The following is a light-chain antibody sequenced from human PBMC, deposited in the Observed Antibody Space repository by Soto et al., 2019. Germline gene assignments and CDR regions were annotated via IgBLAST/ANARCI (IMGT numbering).Light chain of an antibody. CDR2: DAF. J-gene: IGKJ4*01. Sequence: DIQMAQSPSSVSASVGDRVTITCRASRGISAYLAWYRQKPGKAPELLIYDAFTLQSGGLSRFSGSVFGTDFTLTISSLQSEDFATYYCQQVASFPLTVGGGTKVEAK. V-gene: IGKV1-12*01. CDR3: QQVASFPLT. CDR1: RGISAY.